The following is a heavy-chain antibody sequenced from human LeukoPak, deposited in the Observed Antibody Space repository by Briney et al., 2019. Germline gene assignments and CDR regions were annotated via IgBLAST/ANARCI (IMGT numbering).Heavy chain of an antibody. CDR3: AKFFCSGGSCYLDY. Sequence: SETLSLTCTVSGGSISSYYWSWIRQPPGKGLEWIGYIYTSGSTNYNPSLRSRVTISVDTSKNQFSLKLSSVTAADTAVYYCAKFFCSGGSCYLDYWGQGTLVTVSS. CDR1: GGSISSYY. D-gene: IGHD2-15*01. V-gene: IGHV4-4*09. CDR2: IYTSGST. J-gene: IGHJ4*02.